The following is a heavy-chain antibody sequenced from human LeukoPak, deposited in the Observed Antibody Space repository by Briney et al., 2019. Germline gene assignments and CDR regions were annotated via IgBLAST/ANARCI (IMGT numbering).Heavy chain of an antibody. CDR3: IRDFRSADL. J-gene: IGHJ5*02. CDR2: IYVDGRTT. CDR1: GFTFSNYW. Sequence: GGSLRVSCVASGFTFSNYWMHWVRQPPGKGLVWVSRIYVDGRTTNYADSVKGRFTISRDNAKNTAYLEMNSLSVEDTATYYCIRDFRSADLWGQGTLVTVTS. V-gene: IGHV3-74*01.